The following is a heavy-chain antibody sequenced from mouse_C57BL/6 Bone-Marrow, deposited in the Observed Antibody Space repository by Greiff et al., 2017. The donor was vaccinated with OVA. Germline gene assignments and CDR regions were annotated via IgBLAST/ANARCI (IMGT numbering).Heavy chain of an antibody. CDR1: GFTFSSYT. D-gene: IGHD1-1*01. J-gene: IGHJ3*01. V-gene: IGHV5-9*01. CDR3: ARDLHYYGRSAY. CDR2: ITGGGGNT. Sequence: EVKLMESGGGLVKPGGSLKLSCAASGFTFSSYTMSWVRQTPEKRLEWVATITGGGGNTYYPDSVKGRFTISRDNAKNTLYLQMSSLRSKDTALDDCARDLHYYGRSAYWGQGTLVTVSA.